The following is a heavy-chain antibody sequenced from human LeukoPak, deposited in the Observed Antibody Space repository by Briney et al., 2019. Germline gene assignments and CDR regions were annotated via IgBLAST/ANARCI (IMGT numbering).Heavy chain of an antibody. V-gene: IGHV3-21*01. CDR2: ISGSNSYI. CDR3: ARALTTLTYEGY. D-gene: IGHD1-1*01. J-gene: IGHJ4*02. CDR1: GFTFSNFW. Sequence: PGGSLRLSCTASGFTFSNFWMGWVRQAPGKGLEWVSSISGSNSYIFYADSVKGRFTVSRDNAKDSLYLQMNSLRAEDTAVYYCARALTTLTYEGYWGQGTLVTVSS.